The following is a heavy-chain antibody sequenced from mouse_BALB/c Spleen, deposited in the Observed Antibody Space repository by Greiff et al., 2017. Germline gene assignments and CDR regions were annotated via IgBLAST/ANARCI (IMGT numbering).Heavy chain of an antibody. Sequence: VQGVESGPELVKPGASVKISCKASGYTFTDYYINWVKQKPGQGLEWIGWIYPGSGNTKYNEKFKGKATLTVDTSSSTAYMQLSSLTSEDTAVYFCARSGGDYISSYAMDYWGQGTSVTVSS. J-gene: IGHJ4*01. CDR2: IYPGSGNT. V-gene: IGHV1-84*02. CDR1: GYTFTDYY. CDR3: ARSGGDYISSYAMDY. D-gene: IGHD2-13*01.